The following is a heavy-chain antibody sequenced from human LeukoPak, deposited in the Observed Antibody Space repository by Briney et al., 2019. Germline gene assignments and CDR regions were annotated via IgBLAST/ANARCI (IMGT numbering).Heavy chain of an antibody. CDR2: ISGSGGST. CDR1: GFTFRSYA. V-gene: IGHV3-23*01. CDR3: ARNYYEPTYDYYFDC. D-gene: IGHD1-26*01. J-gene: IGHJ4*02. Sequence: PGGSPRLSCAASGFTFRSYAMSWVRQAPGQGLEWVSAISGSGGSTYCADSVRGRFTISRDNSKNTLYLHMNSLRAEDTALYYCARNYYEPTYDYYFDCWGQGTPVTVSS.